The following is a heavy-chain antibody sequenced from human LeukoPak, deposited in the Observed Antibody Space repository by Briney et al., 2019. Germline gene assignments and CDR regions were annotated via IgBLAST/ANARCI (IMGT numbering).Heavy chain of an antibody. CDR2: IIPILGIA. J-gene: IGHJ6*02. CDR3: ARDRTTVTTFKGDGMDV. D-gene: IGHD4-17*01. CDR1: GGTFSSYA. V-gene: IGHV1-69*04. Sequence: ASVKVSCKASGGTFSSYAISWVRQAPGQGLEWMGRIIPILGIANYAQKFQGRVTITADKSTSTAYMELSSLRSEDTAVYYCARDRTTVTTFKGDGMDVWGQGTTVTVSS.